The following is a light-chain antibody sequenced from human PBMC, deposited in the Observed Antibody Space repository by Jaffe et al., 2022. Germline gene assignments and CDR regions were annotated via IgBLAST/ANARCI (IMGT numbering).Light chain of an antibody. CDR1: QSLLHSNGYTY. Sequence: DVVMTQSPLSLPVTPGEPASISCRSSQSLLHSNGYTYLNWYLQKSGQSPQLLIYLGSDRVSGVPDKFSGSGSGTDFTLKISRVEAEDVGVYYCMQAVQTPHTFGQGTKLEIK. J-gene: IGKJ2*01. V-gene: IGKV2-28*01. CDR2: LGS. CDR3: MQAVQTPHT.